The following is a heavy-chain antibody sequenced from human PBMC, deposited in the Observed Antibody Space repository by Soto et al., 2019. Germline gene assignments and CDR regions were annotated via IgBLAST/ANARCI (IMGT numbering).Heavy chain of an antibody. J-gene: IGHJ4*02. CDR3: AKTADYPLEY. V-gene: IGHV3-7*05. CDR1: GFTFSSYW. Sequence: EVQLVESGGDLVQPGGSLRLSCAASGFTFSSYWMSWVRQAPGKGLEWVASISQDGSTEYYLDAVKGRFTITRDNAKNSLYLQMYSLRADDTAIYYWAKTADYPLEYLGQGTLVTVSS. D-gene: IGHD4-17*01. CDR2: ISQDGSTE.